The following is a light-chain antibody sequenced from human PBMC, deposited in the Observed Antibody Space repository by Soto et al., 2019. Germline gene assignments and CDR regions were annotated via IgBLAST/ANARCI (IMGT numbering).Light chain of an antibody. J-gene: IGKJ1*01. Sequence: DIQLTQSPSFLSASVGDRVTITCRASQGISSYLAWYQQKPGKAPKLLIYAASTLQSGVPSRFSGSGSGTEFTLTISSLQPEDFATCYCLQLNSYPRTFGQGTKVEIK. V-gene: IGKV1-9*01. CDR1: QGISSY. CDR3: LQLNSYPRT. CDR2: AAS.